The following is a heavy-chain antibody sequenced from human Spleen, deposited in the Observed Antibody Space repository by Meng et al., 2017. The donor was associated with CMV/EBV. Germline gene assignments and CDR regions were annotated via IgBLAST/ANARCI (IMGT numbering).Heavy chain of an antibody. Sequence: GGSLRLSCAASGFTFSSYAMHWVRQAPGKGLEWVTVISYDGGQKNYADSVRGRFTISRDNSKNTLYLQMNSLRTEDTDVYYCAKVAGLVRFFEWLSDDAFDIWGQGTMVTVSS. CDR2: ISYDGGQK. V-gene: IGHV3-30-3*01. CDR1: GFTFSSYA. J-gene: IGHJ3*02. D-gene: IGHD3-3*01. CDR3: AKVAGLVRFFEWLSDDAFDI.